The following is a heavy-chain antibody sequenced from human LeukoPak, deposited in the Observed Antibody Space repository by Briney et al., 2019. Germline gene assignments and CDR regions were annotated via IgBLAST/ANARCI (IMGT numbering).Heavy chain of an antibody. CDR1: GYTFTGYY. J-gene: IGHJ4*02. D-gene: IGHD6-19*01. Sequence: ASVTVSCKASGYTFTGYYMHWVRQAPGQGLEWMGWISAYNGNTNYAQKLQGRVTMTTDTSTSTAYMELRSLRSDDTAVYYCARDLEESYSSGWYNYWGQGTLVTVSS. CDR2: ISAYNGNT. V-gene: IGHV1-18*04. CDR3: ARDLEESYSSGWYNY.